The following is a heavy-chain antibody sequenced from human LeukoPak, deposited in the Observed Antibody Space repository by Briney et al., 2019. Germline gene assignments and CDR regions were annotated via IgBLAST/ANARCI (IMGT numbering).Heavy chain of an antibody. CDR3: ATEGYCSSTSCSPFDY. CDR2: IYHSGST. Sequence: SETLSLTCAVSAYSISSGYYWGWIRQSPGKGLEWIGTIYHSGSTYYNPSLKSRVTISVDTSKNQFSLKLSSVTAADTAVYYCATEGYCSSTSCSPFDYWGQGTLVTASS. D-gene: IGHD2-2*01. J-gene: IGHJ4*02. CDR1: AYSISSGYY. V-gene: IGHV4-38-2*02.